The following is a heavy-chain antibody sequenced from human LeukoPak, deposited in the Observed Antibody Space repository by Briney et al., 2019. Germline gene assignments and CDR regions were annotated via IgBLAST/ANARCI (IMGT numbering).Heavy chain of an antibody. CDR2: IVPVFETI. CDR1: TDTFNNYG. V-gene: IGHV1-69*13. J-gene: IGHJ4*02. Sequence: SVKVSCKASTDTFNNYGIVWVRQAPGQGLEWMGGIVPVFETIDYAQKFQGRVTLSADDSTTTAYMELSRLTSDDTAVYYCVTEGYWGQGTLVTVSS. CDR3: VTEGY.